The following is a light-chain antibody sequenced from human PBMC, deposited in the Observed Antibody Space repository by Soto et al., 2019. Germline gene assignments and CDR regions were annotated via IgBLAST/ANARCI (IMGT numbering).Light chain of an antibody. V-gene: IGKV1-5*01. Sequence: DIQMTQSPSTLSASVGDRVTITCRASQSIGSRLAWYQQKPGKAPKVLIYDASSLESGVPSRFSGSGSGTQFTLTISSLQPDDFATYYCQEYKTYWTFGQGTKV. CDR1: QSIGSR. CDR3: QEYKTYWT. CDR2: DAS. J-gene: IGKJ1*01.